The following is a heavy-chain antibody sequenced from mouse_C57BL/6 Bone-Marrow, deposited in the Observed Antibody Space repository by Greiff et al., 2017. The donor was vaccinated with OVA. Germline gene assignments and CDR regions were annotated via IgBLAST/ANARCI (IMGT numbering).Heavy chain of an antibody. J-gene: IGHJ4*01. D-gene: IGHD1-1*01. Sequence: DVKLVESGAGLVKPGGSLKLSCAASGFTFSSYAMSWVRQTPEKRLEWVAYISSGGDYIYYADTVKGRFTISRDNARNTLYLQMSSLKSEDTAMYYCTRDPYYYGSSHYYAMDYWGQGTSVTVSS. CDR1: GFTFSSYA. CDR3: TRDPYYYGSSHYYAMDY. CDR2: ISSGGDYI. V-gene: IGHV5-9-1*02.